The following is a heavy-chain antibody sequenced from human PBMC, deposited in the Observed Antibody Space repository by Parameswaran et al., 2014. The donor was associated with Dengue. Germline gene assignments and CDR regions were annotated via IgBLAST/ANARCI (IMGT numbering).Heavy chain of an antibody. Sequence: WIRQPPGKGLEWIGYIYYSGSTYYNPSLKSRVTISVDTSKNQFSLKLSSVTAADTAVYYCARGAPAATYSYYYGMDVWGQGTTVTVSS. J-gene: IGHJ6*02. CDR3: ARGAPAATYSYYYGMDV. V-gene: IGHV4-30-4*01. CDR2: IYYSGST. D-gene: IGHD2-2*01.